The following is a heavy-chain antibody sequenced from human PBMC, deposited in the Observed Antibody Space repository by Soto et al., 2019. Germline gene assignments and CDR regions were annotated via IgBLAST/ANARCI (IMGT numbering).Heavy chain of an antibody. V-gene: IGHV1-2*04. Sequence: QVQLVQSGAEVKKPGASVTVSCRSSGDTFTDYYMPWVRQAPGQGLEWMGWSNPNSGVTKYAQKFQGWVTMTRDTSIRTVYMQLSRLRSDDTDVDYCAIESGGATATLDYYYFYMDVWGTGTTVPVSS. D-gene: IGHD5-12*01. CDR1: GDTFTDYY. CDR2: SNPNSGVT. CDR3: AIESGGATATLDYYYFYMDV. J-gene: IGHJ6*03.